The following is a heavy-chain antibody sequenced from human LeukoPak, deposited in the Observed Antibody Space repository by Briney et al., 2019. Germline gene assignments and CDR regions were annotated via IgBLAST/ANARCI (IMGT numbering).Heavy chain of an antibody. CDR2: ISYDGSNK. CDR3: ASDYYDCSGYSEPYDY. Sequence: GRSLRLSCAASGFTFSSYAMHWVRQAPGKGLEWVAVISYDGSNKYYADSVKGRFTISRDNSKNTLYLQMNSLRAEDTAVYYCASDYYDCSGYSEPYDYWGQGTLVTVSS. D-gene: IGHD3-22*01. J-gene: IGHJ4*02. CDR1: GFTFSSYA. V-gene: IGHV3-30*04.